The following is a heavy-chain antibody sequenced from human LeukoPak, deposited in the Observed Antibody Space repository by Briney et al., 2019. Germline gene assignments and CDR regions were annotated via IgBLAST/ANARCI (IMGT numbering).Heavy chain of an antibody. V-gene: IGHV3-7*01. Sequence: GGSLRLSCAASGFTFSNYWMSWVRQAPGKGLEWVANIKQDGSEKFYVDSVKGRLSISRDNAKNSLYLQMNSLRVEDTAVYYCARVQGSSGPGIFEYWGQGTLVTVSS. D-gene: IGHD6-19*01. CDR2: IKQDGSEK. CDR1: GFTFSNYW. J-gene: IGHJ4*02. CDR3: ARVQGSSGPGIFEY.